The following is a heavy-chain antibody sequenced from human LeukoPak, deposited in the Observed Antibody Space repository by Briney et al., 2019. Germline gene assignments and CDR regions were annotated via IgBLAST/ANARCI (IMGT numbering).Heavy chain of an antibody. J-gene: IGHJ5*02. V-gene: IGHV3-21*01. CDR2: ISSSSSYI. D-gene: IGHD3-22*01. Sequence: GGSLRPSCAASGFTFSIYSMNWVRQAPGKGLECVSSISSSSSYIYYADSVKGRFTISRDNAKNSLYLQMNSLRAEDTAVYYCARDARDSSGYYDWFDPWGQGTLVTVSS. CDR1: GFTFSIYS. CDR3: ARDARDSSGYYDWFDP.